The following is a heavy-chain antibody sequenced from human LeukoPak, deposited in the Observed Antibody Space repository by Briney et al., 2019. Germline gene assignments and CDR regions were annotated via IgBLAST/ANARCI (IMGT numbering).Heavy chain of an antibody. CDR2: IYTSGST. D-gene: IGHD3-22*01. Sequence: SETLSLTCTVSGGSISSYYWSWIRQPAGKGLEWIGRIYTSGSTNYNPSLKSRVTISVDTSKNQFSLKLSSVTAADTAVYYCHGVYYDRPREYPPNYYYYYMDVWGKGTTVTVSS. CDR3: HGVYYDRPREYPPNYYYYYMDV. CDR1: GGSISSYY. J-gene: IGHJ6*03. V-gene: IGHV4-4*07.